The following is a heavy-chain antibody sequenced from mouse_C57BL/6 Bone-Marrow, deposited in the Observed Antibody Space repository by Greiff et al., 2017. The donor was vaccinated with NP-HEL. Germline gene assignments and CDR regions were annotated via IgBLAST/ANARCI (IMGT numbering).Heavy chain of an antibody. CDR1: GFTFSDFY. CDR3: ARDYGYDGGFAY. V-gene: IGHV7-1*01. J-gene: IGHJ3*01. D-gene: IGHD2-2*01. CDR2: SRNKANDYTT. Sequence: EVKLVESGGGLVQSGRSLRLSCATSGFTFSDFYMEWVRQAPGKGLEWIAASRNKANDYTTEYSASVKGRFIVSRDTSQSILYLQMNALRAEDTAIYYCARDYGYDGGFAYWGQGTLVTVSA.